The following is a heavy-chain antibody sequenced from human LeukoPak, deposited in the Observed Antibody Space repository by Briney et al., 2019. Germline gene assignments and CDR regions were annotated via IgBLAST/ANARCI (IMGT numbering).Heavy chain of an antibody. CDR2: IYYSGST. CDR1: GGSIGSSSYY. D-gene: IGHD6-13*01. V-gene: IGHV4-39*01. CDR3: ARQSAGDFDY. Sequence: SETLSLTCTVSGGSIGSSSYYWGWVRQPPGTGLEWIGSIYYSGSTYYNPSLKSRVTISVDTSKNQFSLKLSSVTAADTAVYYCARQSAGDFDYWGQGTLVTVS. J-gene: IGHJ4*02.